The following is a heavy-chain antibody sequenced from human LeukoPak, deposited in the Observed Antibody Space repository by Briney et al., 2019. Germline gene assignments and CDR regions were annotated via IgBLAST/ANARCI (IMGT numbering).Heavy chain of an antibody. V-gene: IGHV3-11*04. CDR3: ARERGSRSLDV. CDR2: ISRGGSTT. J-gene: IGHJ6*02. Sequence: GGSLRLSCAASGFTFSDYYMNWIRQALGKGLEWVSYISRGGSTTYYADSVKGRFTISRDNAKNSLYLQMNSLRAEDTAVYYCARERGSRSLDVWGQGTTVTVSS. D-gene: IGHD3-10*01. CDR1: GFTFSDYY.